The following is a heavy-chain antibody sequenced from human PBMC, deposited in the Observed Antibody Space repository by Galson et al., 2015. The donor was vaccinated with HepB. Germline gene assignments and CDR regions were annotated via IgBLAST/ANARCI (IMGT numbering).Heavy chain of an antibody. V-gene: IGHV1-69*02. CDR1: GGTFSSYT. D-gene: IGHD6-13*01. J-gene: IGHJ4*02. Sequence: SVKVSCKASGGTFSSYTISWVRQAPGQGLEWMGRIIPILGIANYAQKFQGRVTITADKSTSTAYMELSSLRSEDTAVYYCASMAAADQYYFDYWGQGTLVTVSS. CDR3: ASMAAADQYYFDY. CDR2: IIPILGIA.